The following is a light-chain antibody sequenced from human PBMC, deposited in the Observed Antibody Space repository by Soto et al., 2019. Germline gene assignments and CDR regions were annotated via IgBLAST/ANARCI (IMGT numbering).Light chain of an antibody. CDR1: QSLLHSNGYNY. Sequence: DIVMTQSPLSLPVTPGEPASISCRSSQSLLHSNGYNYLDWYLQKPGQSPQLLIYLGSNRASGVPYRFSGSGSGTDFTLEISRVEAEDVGVYYCMQALQTPVTFGQGTRLEIK. CDR2: LGS. J-gene: IGKJ5*01. CDR3: MQALQTPVT. V-gene: IGKV2-28*01.